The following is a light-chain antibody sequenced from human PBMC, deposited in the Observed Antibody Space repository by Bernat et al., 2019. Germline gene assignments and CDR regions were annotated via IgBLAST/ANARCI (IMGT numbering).Light chain of an antibody. V-gene: IGLV3-21*04. CDR1: NIGSKS. CDR3: QVWDSTNDHRV. Sequence: SYVMTQPPSVSVAPGEPARISCGGNNIGSKSAHWYQQKPGQAPRLVMSYDDERPSGIPDRVSGSNFGNTATLTISSVEAGDEADYYCQVWDSTNDHRVFGGGTKLTVL. CDR2: YDD. J-gene: IGLJ2*01.